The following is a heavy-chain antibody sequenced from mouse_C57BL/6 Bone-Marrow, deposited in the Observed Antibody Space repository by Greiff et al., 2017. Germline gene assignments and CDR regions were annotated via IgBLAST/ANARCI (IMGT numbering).Heavy chain of an antibody. J-gene: IGHJ1*03. CDR3: ARGGDDYDGGYFDV. CDR1: GYTFTDYN. D-gene: IGHD2-4*01. V-gene: IGHV1-18*01. CDR2: INPNNGGT. Sequence: EVQLQESGPELVKPGASVKIPCKASGYTFTDYNMDWVKQSHGKSLEWIGDINPNNGGTIYNQKFKGQATLTVDKSSSTAYMELRSLTSEDTAVYYCARGGDDYDGGYFDVWGTGTTVTVSS.